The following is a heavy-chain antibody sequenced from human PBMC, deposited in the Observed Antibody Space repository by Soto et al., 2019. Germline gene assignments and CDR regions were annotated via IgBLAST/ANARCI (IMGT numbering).Heavy chain of an antibody. D-gene: IGHD2-15*01. CDR2: INAGNGNT. CDR3: ARGDIVVVVAAGPNWFDP. J-gene: IGHJ5*02. Sequence: QVQLVQSGAEVKKPGASVKVSCKASGYTFTSYAMHWVRQAPGQRLEWMGWINAGNGNTKYSQKFQGRVTITRDTSASTAYMELSSQRSEDRAVYYCARGDIVVVVAAGPNWFDPWGQGTLVTVSS. CDR1: GYTFTSYA. V-gene: IGHV1-3*01.